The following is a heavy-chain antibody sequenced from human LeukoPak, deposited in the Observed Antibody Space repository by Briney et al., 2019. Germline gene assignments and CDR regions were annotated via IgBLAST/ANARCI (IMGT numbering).Heavy chain of an antibody. CDR1: GFTFSSYA. CDR2: ISGNGGST. Sequence: QPGGSLRPSCAASGFTFSSYAMSWVRQAPGKGLEWVSAISGNGGSTYYADSVKGRFTISRDNSKNTLYLQMNSLRAEDTAVYYCAKELLHYDSRGYFQHWGQGTLVTVSS. J-gene: IGHJ1*01. D-gene: IGHD3-3*01. V-gene: IGHV3-23*01. CDR3: AKELLHYDSRGYFQH.